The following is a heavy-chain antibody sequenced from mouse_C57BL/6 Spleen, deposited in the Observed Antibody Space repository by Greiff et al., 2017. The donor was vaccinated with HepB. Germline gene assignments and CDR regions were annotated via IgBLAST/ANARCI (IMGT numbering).Heavy chain of an antibody. D-gene: IGHD2-3*01. V-gene: IGHV1-81*01. J-gene: IGHJ4*01. CDR3: ARVRLLQNYAMDY. CDR2: IYPRSGNT. CDR1: GYTFTSYG. Sequence: QVQLKQSGAELARPGASVKLSCKASGYTFTSYGISWVKQRTGQGLEWIGEIYPRSGNTYYNEKFKGKATLTADKSSSTAYMELRSLTSEDSAVYFCARVRLLQNYAMDYWGQGTSVTVSS.